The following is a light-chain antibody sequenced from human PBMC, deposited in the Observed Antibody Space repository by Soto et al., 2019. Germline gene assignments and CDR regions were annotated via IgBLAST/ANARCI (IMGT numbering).Light chain of an antibody. V-gene: IGKV1-5*01. J-gene: IGKJ1*01. CDR3: QQYSSYSRT. CDR1: QGIGTW. CDR2: DAS. Sequence: DIQMTQSPYTLSASVGDRVTITCRASQGIGTWLAWYQQKPGTAPKLLIYDASSLESGVPSRFSGSGSGTEFTLTISSLQPDDYATYYCQQYSSYSRTFGQGTKVDIK.